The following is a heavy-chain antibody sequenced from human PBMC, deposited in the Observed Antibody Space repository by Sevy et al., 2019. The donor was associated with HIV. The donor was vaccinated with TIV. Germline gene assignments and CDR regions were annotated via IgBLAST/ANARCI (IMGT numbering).Heavy chain of an antibody. D-gene: IGHD3-10*01. CDR2: INWNGGRT. CDR3: ARDRVTMVRGVIRPYYYYYYMDV. CDR1: VFTFDDYG. J-gene: IGHJ6*03. Sequence: GGSLRLSCAASVFTFDDYGMSWVRQAPGKGLEWVSGINWNGGRTGYADSVKGRFTISRDNAKNSLYLQMNSLRAEDTALYYCARDRVTMVRGVIRPYYYYYYMDVWGKGTTVTVSS. V-gene: IGHV3-20*04.